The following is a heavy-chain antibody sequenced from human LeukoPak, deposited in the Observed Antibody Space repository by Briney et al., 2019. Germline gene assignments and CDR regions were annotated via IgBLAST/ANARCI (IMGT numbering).Heavy chain of an antibody. Sequence: ASVKVSCKASGYTFTSYGISWVRQAPGQGLEWVGWISAYNGNTNYAQKLQGRVTMTTDTSTSTAYMELRSLRSDDTAVYYCARDSYDSSGYYYRLLYWGQGTLVTVSS. J-gene: IGHJ4*02. CDR2: ISAYNGNT. V-gene: IGHV1-18*01. D-gene: IGHD3-22*01. CDR3: ARDSYDSSGYYYRLLY. CDR1: GYTFTSYG.